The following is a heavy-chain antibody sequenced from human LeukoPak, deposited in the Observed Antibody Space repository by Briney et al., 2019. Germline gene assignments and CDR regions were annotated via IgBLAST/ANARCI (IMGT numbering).Heavy chain of an antibody. D-gene: IGHD3-10*01. CDR3: ARSVEDLHPLDY. CDR2: ITPSGGIT. CDR1: GYTFTNYY. V-gene: IGHV1-46*01. J-gene: IGHJ4*02. Sequence: ASVKVSCKASGYTFTNYYLHWVRQAPGQGLEWMGIITPSGGITSYAQEFQGRVTMTRDTSTSTVYMELSSLRSEDTAVYYCARSVEDLHPLDYWGQGTLVTVSS.